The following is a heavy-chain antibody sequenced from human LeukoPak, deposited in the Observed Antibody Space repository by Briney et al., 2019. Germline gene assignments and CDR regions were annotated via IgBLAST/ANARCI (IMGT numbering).Heavy chain of an antibody. CDR3: ASLGSYWSPFDY. Sequence: SETLSPTCTVSGGSISSYYWSWIRQPPGKGLEWIGYIYYSGSTNYNPSLKSRVTISVDTSKNQFSLKLSSVTAADTAVYYCASLGSYWSPFDYWGQGTLVTVSS. D-gene: IGHD1-26*01. CDR2: IYYSGST. CDR1: GGSISSYY. V-gene: IGHV4-59*08. J-gene: IGHJ4*02.